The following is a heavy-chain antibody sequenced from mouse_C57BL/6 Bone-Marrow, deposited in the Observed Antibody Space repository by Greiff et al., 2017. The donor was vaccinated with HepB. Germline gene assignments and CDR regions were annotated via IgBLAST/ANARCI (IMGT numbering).Heavy chain of an antibody. V-gene: IGHV6-3*01. CDR1: GFTFSNYW. CDR3: TGQNYYGTSDY. Sequence: EVKLMESGGGLVQPGGSMKLSCVASGFTFSNYWMNWVRQSPEKGLEWVAQIRLKSDNYATHYAESVKGRFTISRDDSKSSVYLQMNNLRAEDTGIYYCTGQNYYGTSDYWGQGTTLTVSS. D-gene: IGHD1-1*01. J-gene: IGHJ2*01. CDR2: IRLKSDNYAT.